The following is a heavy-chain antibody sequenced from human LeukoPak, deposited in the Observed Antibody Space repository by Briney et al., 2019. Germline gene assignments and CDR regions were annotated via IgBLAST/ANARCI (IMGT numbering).Heavy chain of an antibody. CDR1: GGSISSGDYY. Sequence: SETLSLTCSVSGGSISSGDYYWRWFRQPPGKGLEWLGYIYYSGTTYYNPSLRSRVTLSVDTSKNQFSLRLNFVTDADAAVYYCARKRYDDPYFFDYWGQGTLVTVSS. CDR2: IYYSGTT. CDR3: ARKRYDDPYFFDY. D-gene: IGHD3-22*01. V-gene: IGHV4-30-4*01. J-gene: IGHJ4*02.